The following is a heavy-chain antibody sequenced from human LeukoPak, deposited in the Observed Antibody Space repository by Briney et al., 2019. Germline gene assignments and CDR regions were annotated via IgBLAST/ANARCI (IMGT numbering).Heavy chain of an antibody. CDR2: ISYDGSNK. V-gene: IGHV3-30-3*01. CDR3: ARGGSSGYWGIDY. D-gene: IGHD6-19*01. CDR1: GFTFSSYA. Sequence: QPGGSLRLSCAASGFTFSSYAMHWVRQAPGKGLEWVAVISYDGSNKYYADSVKGRFTISRDNSKNTLYLQMNSLRAEDTAVYYCARGGSSGYWGIDYWGQGTLVTVSS. J-gene: IGHJ4*02.